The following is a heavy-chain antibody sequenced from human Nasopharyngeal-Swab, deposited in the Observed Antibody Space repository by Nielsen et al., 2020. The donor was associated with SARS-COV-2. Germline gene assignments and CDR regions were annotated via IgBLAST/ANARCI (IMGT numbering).Heavy chain of an antibody. D-gene: IGHD2-21*02. CDR1: GGSLSSTNYY. V-gene: IGHV4-39*02. J-gene: IGHJ4*02. Sequence: SETLSLTCIVSGGSLSSTNYYWGWIRQSPGKGLEWIGSINDSGNTYYNPSLKSRATMSVDTSKKYFSLKLTSVTAPDTAVYYCARSLCGSDCYAVGYFDYWGQGSLVTVPS. CDR3: ARSLCGSDCYAVGYFDY. CDR2: INDSGNT.